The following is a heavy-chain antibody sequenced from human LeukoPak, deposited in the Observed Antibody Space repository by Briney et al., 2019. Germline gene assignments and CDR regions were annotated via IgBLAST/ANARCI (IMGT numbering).Heavy chain of an antibody. J-gene: IGHJ4*02. CDR3: AGRDANVDIVPTLFPFDY. D-gene: IGHD5-12*01. CDR1: GFTFSSYW. Sequence: PGGSLRLSCAASGFTFSSYWMNWARQAPGKGLEWVASINHNGNVNYYVDSVKGRFTISRDNAKNSLYLQMSNLRAEDTAVYYCAGRDANVDIVPTLFPFDYWGQGALVTVSS. V-gene: IGHV3-7*03. CDR2: INHNGNVN.